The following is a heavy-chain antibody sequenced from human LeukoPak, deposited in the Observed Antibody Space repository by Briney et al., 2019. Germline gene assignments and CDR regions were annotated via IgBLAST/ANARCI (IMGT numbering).Heavy chain of an antibody. D-gene: IGHD3-10*01. CDR3: ARTPSRYFNYYGSGDPLLFGWFDP. CDR2: IYPGDSDT. V-gene: IGHV5-51*01. J-gene: IGHJ5*02. Sequence: GESLKISCKGSGYSFTSYWIGWVRQMPGKGLEWMGIIYPGDSDTRYSPSFQGQVTISADKSTSTAYLQWSSLKASDTAMYYCARTPSRYFNYYGSGDPLLFGWFDPWGQGTLVTVSS. CDR1: GYSFTSYW.